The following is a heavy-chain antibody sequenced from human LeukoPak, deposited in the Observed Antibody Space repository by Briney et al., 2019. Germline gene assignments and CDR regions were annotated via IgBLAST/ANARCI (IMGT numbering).Heavy chain of an antibody. CDR2: IWYDENNQ. CDR1: GFTFSSYG. D-gene: IGHD6-6*01. CDR3: AKDGGSSSPYYFDY. V-gene: IGHV3-33*06. J-gene: IGHJ4*02. Sequence: PGRSLRLSCAASGFTFSSYGMHWVRQAPGKGLEWVAVIWYDENNQYYADSVKGRFTISRDISRNTLFLQMNSLKAEDTAVYFCAKDGGSSSPYYFDYWGQGALVTVSS.